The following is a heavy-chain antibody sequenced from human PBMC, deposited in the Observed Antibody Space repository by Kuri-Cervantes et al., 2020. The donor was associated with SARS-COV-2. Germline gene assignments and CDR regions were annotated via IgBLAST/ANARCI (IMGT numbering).Heavy chain of an antibody. D-gene: IGHD3-22*01. CDR1: GYTFTGYY. V-gene: IGHV1-2*06. CDR3: ARAGGISSGYYYPLDY. J-gene: IGHJ4*02. CDR2: INPNSGGT. Sequence: ASVKVSCKASGYTFTGYYMHWVRQAPGQGLEWMGRINPNSGGTNYAQKFQGRVTMTRDTSISTAYIELSRLRSDDTAVYYCARAGGISSGYYYPLDYWGQGTLVTVSS.